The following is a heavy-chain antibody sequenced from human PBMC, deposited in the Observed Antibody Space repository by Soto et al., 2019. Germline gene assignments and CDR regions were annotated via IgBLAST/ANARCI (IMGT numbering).Heavy chain of an antibody. CDR2: ISGTGGST. D-gene: IGHD3-3*01. V-gene: IGHV3-23*01. CDR1: GFTFSSYA. CDR3: AKEMRNDFWSGYYWAFDI. J-gene: IGHJ3*02. Sequence: VSLRLSCAASGFTFSSYAMNWGRQAPGKGLEWVSAISGTGGSTYYADSVKGRFTVSRDNSKNTLYLQMNNLRAEDTAVYYCAKEMRNDFWSGYYWAFDIWGQGTLVTVSS.